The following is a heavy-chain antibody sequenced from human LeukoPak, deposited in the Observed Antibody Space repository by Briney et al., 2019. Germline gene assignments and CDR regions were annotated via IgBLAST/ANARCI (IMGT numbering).Heavy chain of an antibody. Sequence: GALVKVSCKASGGTFSSYAISWVRQAPGQGLEWMGRIIPIFGTANYAQKFQGRVTITTDESTSTAYMELSSLRSEDTAVYYCAMEEEQWLVTDYWGQGTLVTVSS. CDR3: AMEEEQWLVTDY. V-gene: IGHV1-69*05. J-gene: IGHJ4*02. CDR2: IIPIFGTA. CDR1: GGTFSSYA. D-gene: IGHD6-19*01.